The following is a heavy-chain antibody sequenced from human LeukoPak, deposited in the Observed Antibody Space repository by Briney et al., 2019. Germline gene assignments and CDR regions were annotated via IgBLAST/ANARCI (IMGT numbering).Heavy chain of an antibody. V-gene: IGHV3-66*01. CDR1: GFTVTSNY. Sequence: GGSLRLSCAASGFTVTSNYMSWFRQAPGKGLEWVAVIYSGGATYYADSVKGRFTISRDNSRNTLYLRMNSLRAEDTAVYYCASLLMLELLRIQGRVCDFRGQGTPVTVSS. D-gene: IGHD3-10*01. J-gene: IGHJ4*02. CDR3: ASLLMLELLRIQGRVCDF. CDR2: IYSGGAT.